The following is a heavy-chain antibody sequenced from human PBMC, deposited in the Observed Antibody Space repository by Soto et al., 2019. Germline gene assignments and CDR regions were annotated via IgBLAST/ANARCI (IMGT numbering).Heavy chain of an antibody. CDR2: IYHTGST. Sequence: ASETMSLTWGVSGDSIIGIYHWAWIRQSPGRGLEWIASIYHTGSTYYHPSLKSRVTISVDTSKNQFSLKLSSVTAADTAVYYCARQAWDIVVVPAANMDDYWGQGTLVTVSS. D-gene: IGHD2-2*01. V-gene: IGHV4-38-2*01. J-gene: IGHJ4*02. CDR1: GDSIIGIYH. CDR3: ARQAWDIVVVPAANMDDY.